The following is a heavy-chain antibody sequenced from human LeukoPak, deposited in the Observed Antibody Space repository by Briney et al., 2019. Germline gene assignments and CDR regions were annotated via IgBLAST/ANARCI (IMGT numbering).Heavy chain of an antibody. Sequence: PGGSLRLSCSASGFTFSSYAMHWVRQAPGKGLEYVSAISSNGGSTYYADSVKGRFTISRDNSKNTLYLQMSSLRAEDTAVYYCMKGGAYTYGSSFDFWGQGTLVTVSS. J-gene: IGHJ4*02. CDR1: GFTFSSYA. D-gene: IGHD5-18*01. V-gene: IGHV3-64D*06. CDR2: ISSNGGST. CDR3: MKGGAYTYGSSFDF.